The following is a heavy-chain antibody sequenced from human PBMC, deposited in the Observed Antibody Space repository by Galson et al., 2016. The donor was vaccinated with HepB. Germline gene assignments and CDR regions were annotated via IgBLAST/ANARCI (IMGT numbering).Heavy chain of an antibody. Sequence: QSGAEVKKAGQSLKISCKGSRDSFSGYWIGWVRQMPGKGLEWMGSIYPADSDARYSPSFQGQVTISVDKSTTTAYLQWRRLKASDTAMYFCARTLDYYDRDAFDIWGQGTMVTVSS. J-gene: IGHJ3*02. D-gene: IGHD3-22*01. V-gene: IGHV5-51*01. CDR1: RDSFSGYW. CDR2: IYPADSDA. CDR3: ARTLDYYDRDAFDI.